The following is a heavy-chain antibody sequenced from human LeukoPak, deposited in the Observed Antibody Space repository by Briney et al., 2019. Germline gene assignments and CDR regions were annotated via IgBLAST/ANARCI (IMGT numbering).Heavy chain of an antibody. D-gene: IGHD1-26*01. CDR2: ISGTGGRT. CDR3: AKDSVVGATSGLFDY. V-gene: IGHV3-23*01. J-gene: IGHJ4*02. CDR1: GFTFSSYA. Sequence: PGGFLRLSCAASGFTFSSYAMSWVRQAPGKGLEWVSAISGTGGRTYYADSVKGRFTISRDNSKNTLYLQMSSLRAEDTAVYYCAKDSVVGATSGLFDYWGQGTLVTVSS.